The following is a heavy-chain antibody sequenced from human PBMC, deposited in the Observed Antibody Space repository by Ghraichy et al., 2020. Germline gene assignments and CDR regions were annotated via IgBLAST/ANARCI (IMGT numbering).Heavy chain of an antibody. CDR2: ISSSSSYI. CDR1: GFTFSSYS. Sequence: GSLRLSCAASGFTFSSYSMNWVRQAPGKGLEWVSSISSSSSYIYYADSVKGRFTISRDNAKNSLYLQMNSLRAEDTAVYYCARWSITMVRDIWGQGTMVTVSS. J-gene: IGHJ3*02. CDR3: ARWSITMVRDI. V-gene: IGHV3-21*01. D-gene: IGHD3-10*01.